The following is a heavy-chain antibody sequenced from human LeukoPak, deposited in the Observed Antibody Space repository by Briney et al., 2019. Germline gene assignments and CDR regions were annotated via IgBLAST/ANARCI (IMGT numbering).Heavy chain of an antibody. D-gene: IGHD2-21*02. V-gene: IGHV1-2*02. CDR1: GYTFTGYY. CDR3: ARAQCCPPYCGGDCYYYYYYYYMDV. J-gene: IGHJ6*03. Sequence: GASVKVSCKASGYTFTGYYMHWVRQAPGQGLEWMGWINPNSGGTNYAQKFQGRVTMTRDTSISTAYMELRSLRSDDTAVYYCARAQCCPPYCGGDCYYYYYYYYMDVWGKGTTVTISS. CDR2: INPNSGGT.